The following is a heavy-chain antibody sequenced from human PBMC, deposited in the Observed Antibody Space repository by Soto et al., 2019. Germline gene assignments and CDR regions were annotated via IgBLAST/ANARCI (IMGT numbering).Heavy chain of an antibody. CDR3: ARVKMIFGVVTHYYYYYGMDV. Sequence: GGSLSLSCAASGFTFSDYYMNWIRQAPGKGLEWVSYISSGAITIYYADSVKGRFTISRDNAKNSLYLQMNSLRAEDTAVYYCARVKMIFGVVTHYYYYYGMDVWGQGTTVTVSS. D-gene: IGHD3-3*01. CDR1: GFTFSDYY. V-gene: IGHV3-11*04. J-gene: IGHJ6*02. CDR2: ISSGAITI.